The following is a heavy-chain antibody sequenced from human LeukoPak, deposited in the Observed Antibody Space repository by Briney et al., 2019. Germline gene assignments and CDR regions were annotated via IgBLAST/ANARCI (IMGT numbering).Heavy chain of an antibody. V-gene: IGHV1-69*04. CDR1: GGTFSSYA. D-gene: IGHD3-22*01. Sequence: ASVKVSCKASGGTFSSYAISWVRQAPGQGLEWMGRITPILGITNYAQKFQGRVTITADKSTSTAYMELSSLRSEDTAVYYCASREYDNSNYYLYYFDYWGQGTLVTVSS. J-gene: IGHJ4*02. CDR3: ASREYDNSNYYLYYFDY. CDR2: ITPILGIT.